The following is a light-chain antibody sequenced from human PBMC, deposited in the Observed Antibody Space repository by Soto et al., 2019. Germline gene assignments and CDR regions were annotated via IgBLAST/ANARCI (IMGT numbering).Light chain of an antibody. CDR2: EVS. CDR1: SSDVGDYKY. J-gene: IGLJ1*01. Sequence: QSVLTQPASVSGSPGQPITISCTGTSSDVGDYKYVSWYQQYPGKVPKLMIYEVSNRPSGVSNRFSGSKSGNTASLTISGLQGEDEATYYCSSFTSLHPYVFGTGTKVTVL. CDR3: SSFTSLHPYV. V-gene: IGLV2-14*03.